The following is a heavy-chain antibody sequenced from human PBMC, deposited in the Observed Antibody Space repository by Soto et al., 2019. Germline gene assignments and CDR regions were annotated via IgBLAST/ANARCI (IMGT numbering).Heavy chain of an antibody. D-gene: IGHD6-19*01. CDR3: ARDGDGWTDH. CDR2: ISANNGHT. V-gene: IGHV1-18*01. CDR1: GYTFPSHG. Sequence: QVHLVQSGAEVKKPGASVKVSCKASGYTFPSHGISWIRQAPGQGLVWMGWISANNGHTKYTQNFQGRVTMTTDISTSTAHMELRGLRSDATAVYYCARDGDGWTDHWGQGTLVTVSS. J-gene: IGHJ4*02.